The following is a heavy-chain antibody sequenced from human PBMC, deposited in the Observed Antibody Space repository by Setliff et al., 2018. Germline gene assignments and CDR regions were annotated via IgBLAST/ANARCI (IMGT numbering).Heavy chain of an antibody. CDR2: IKQDGSET. V-gene: IGHV3-7*03. CDR3: AREGIRGYLYYYMDV. CDR1: GPAFSNYY. Sequence: PGGSLRLSCAASGPAFSNYYMSWVRQAPGKGLQWVANIKQDGSETYYADSVQGRFTISRDKNSLYLQMHSLRAEDTAVYYCAREGIRGYLYYYMDVWGKGTTVTVSS. D-gene: IGHD2-15*01. J-gene: IGHJ6*03.